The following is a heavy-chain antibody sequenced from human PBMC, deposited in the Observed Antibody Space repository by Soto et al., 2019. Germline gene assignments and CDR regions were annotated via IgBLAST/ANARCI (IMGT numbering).Heavy chain of an antibody. Sequence: ASVKVSCTASGYTFTSYYMHWVRQAPGQGLEWMGIINPSGGSTSYAQKFQGRVTMTRDTSTSTVYMELSSLRSEDTAVYYCARDDSSGYYYENFDYWGQGTLVTVSS. D-gene: IGHD3-22*01. CDR2: INPSGGST. V-gene: IGHV1-46*01. J-gene: IGHJ4*02. CDR1: GYTFTSYY. CDR3: ARDDSSGYYYENFDY.